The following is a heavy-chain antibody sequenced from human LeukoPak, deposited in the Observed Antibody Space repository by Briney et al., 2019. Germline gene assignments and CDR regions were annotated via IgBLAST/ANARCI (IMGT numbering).Heavy chain of an antibody. CDR1: GVSISSYY. CDR2: IFYSGNT. J-gene: IGHJ4*02. CDR3: ARLAAISGSDYPDD. V-gene: IGHV4-59*08. Sequence: PSETLSLTCTVSGVSISSYYWSWIRQPPGKGLEWIGYIFYSGNTIYNPSLRRRVTISADTSKNHFSLRLRSVTAADTAVYYCARLAAISGSDYPDDWGQGTLVTVSS. D-gene: IGHD1-26*01.